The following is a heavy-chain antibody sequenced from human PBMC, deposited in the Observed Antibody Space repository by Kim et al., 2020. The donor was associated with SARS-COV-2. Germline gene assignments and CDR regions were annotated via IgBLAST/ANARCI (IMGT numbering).Heavy chain of an antibody. Sequence: GASLKISCKGSGYSFTSYWIGWVRQMPGKGLEWMGIIYPGDSDTRYSPSFQGQVTISADKSISTAYLQWSSLKASDTAMYYCARRLYCSSTSCWAFDIWGQGTMVTVSS. CDR1: GYSFTSYW. J-gene: IGHJ3*02. CDR2: IYPGDSDT. D-gene: IGHD2-2*01. V-gene: IGHV5-51*01. CDR3: ARRLYCSSTSCWAFDI.